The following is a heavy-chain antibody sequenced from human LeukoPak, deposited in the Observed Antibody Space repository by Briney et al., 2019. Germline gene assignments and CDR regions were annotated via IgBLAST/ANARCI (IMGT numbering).Heavy chain of an antibody. J-gene: IGHJ2*01. CDR3: AQGEQLVALGTKPHWYFDL. CDR2: IYHSGST. D-gene: IGHD6-6*01. Sequence: SGTLSLTCAVSGGSISSSNWWSWVRQPPGKGLEWIGEIYHSGSTNYNPSLKSRVTISVDKSKNQFSLKLSSVTAADTAVYYCAQGEQLVALGTKPHWYFDLWGRGTLVTVSS. CDR1: GGSISSSNW. V-gene: IGHV4-4*02.